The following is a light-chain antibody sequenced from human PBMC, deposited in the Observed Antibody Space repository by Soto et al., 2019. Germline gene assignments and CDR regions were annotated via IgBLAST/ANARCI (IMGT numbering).Light chain of an antibody. Sequence: DIRITQSPSIVSGSFGDRVTITCRASQSTTNWLAWYQQKPGKAPKLLIHKASTLESGVPSRFSGSGSGTEFTLTISSLQPDDVATYYCHQYNSYSAWTFGQGTKVDIK. CDR3: HQYNSYSAWT. CDR1: QSTTNW. V-gene: IGKV1-5*03. J-gene: IGKJ1*01. CDR2: KAS.